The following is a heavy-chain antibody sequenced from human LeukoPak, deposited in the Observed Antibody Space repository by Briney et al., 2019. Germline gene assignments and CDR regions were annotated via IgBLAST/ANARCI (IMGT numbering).Heavy chain of an antibody. CDR3: ARPYDTSGYYNYYLDY. CDR1: GYTFTNYG. J-gene: IGHJ4*02. V-gene: IGHV1-18*01. Sequence: ASVKVSCKASGYTFTNYGISWVRQAPGQGLEWMGWISAYNGNTNYAQKLQGRVTMTTGTSTSTAYMELRSLKSDDTAVYFCARPYDTSGYYNYYLDYWGQGTLVTVSS. D-gene: IGHD3-22*01. CDR2: ISAYNGNT.